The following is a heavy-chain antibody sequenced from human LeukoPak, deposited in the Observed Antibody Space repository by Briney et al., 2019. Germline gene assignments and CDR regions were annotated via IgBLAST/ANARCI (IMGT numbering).Heavy chain of an antibody. CDR2: INTKTGNP. D-gene: IGHD3-10*01. Sequence: GASVTVSCKASGYTFNTYAMNWVRQAPGQGLEWMGWINTKTGNPTYAQGFTGRFVFSLDTSVSTAYLQISSLKAEDTAMYYCARYGQYGSGSYGDYWGQGTLVTVSS. CDR1: GYTFNTYA. J-gene: IGHJ4*02. CDR3: ARYGQYGSGSYGDY. V-gene: IGHV7-4-1*02.